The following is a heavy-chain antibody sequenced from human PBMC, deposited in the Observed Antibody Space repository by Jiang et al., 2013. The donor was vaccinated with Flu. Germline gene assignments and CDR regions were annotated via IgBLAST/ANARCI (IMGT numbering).Heavy chain of an antibody. Sequence: SGAEVKRPGASVKVSCKASGYSFTRFYVHWIRQAPGQGLEWMGIINPSDGTTTYAQRLQDRVTITRDKSTSTVNMELSSLRSEDTAVYYCARAVGEGGLSLAARGRFYFDSWGPGTLVTVSS. CDR1: GYSFTRFY. V-gene: IGHV1-46*01. CDR3: ARAVGEGGLSLAARGRFYFDS. J-gene: IGHJ4*02. CDR2: INPSDGTT. D-gene: IGHD3-16*01.